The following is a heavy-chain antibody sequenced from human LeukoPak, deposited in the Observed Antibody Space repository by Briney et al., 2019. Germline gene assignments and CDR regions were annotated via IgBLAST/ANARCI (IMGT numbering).Heavy chain of an antibody. Sequence: ASVKVSCKVSEYTVTEFSMQWVRQAPGKGLEWMGGFVPEERKIVYAQKFQGRVTMTTDTSTSTAYMELRSLRSDDTAVYYCARDPGIAVAGTKDYWGQGTLVTVSS. CDR3: ARDPGIAVAGTKDY. J-gene: IGHJ4*02. D-gene: IGHD6-19*01. CDR1: EYTVTEFS. V-gene: IGHV1-24*01. CDR2: FVPEERKI.